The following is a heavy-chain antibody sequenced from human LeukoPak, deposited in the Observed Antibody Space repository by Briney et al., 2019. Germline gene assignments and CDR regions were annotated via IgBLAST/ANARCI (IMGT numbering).Heavy chain of an antibody. CDR3: ARDLYRIVVVPHYFDY. J-gene: IGHJ4*02. Sequence: GGSLRLSCAASGFTFSSYWMHWVRQVSGKGLVWVSRINSDGSSTSYADSVKGRFTISRDNAKNTLYLQMNNLRGEDTAVYYCARDLYRIVVVPHYFDYWGQGTLVTVSS. D-gene: IGHD3-22*01. CDR1: GFTFSSYW. V-gene: IGHV3-74*01. CDR2: INSDGSST.